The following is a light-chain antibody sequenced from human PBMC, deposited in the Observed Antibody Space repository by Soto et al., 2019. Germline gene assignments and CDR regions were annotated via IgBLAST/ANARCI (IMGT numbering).Light chain of an antibody. CDR3: QQYYTTLT. J-gene: IGKJ4*01. CDR1: QSVLYSSNNENY. Sequence: DIVMTQSPDSLAVSLGERATINCKSSQSVLYSSNNENYLAWYQQKPGQPPKLLIYGASTRESGVPDRFSGGGSGTDFTLTISSLQAEDVAVYYWQQYYTTLTFGGGTKVEIK. CDR2: GAS. V-gene: IGKV4-1*01.